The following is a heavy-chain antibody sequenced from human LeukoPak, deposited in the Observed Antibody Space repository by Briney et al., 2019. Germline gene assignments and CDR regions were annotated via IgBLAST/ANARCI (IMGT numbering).Heavy chain of an antibody. V-gene: IGHV3-74*01. CDR2: INGAVSST. Sequence: GGSLRLSCAAYGFTFSSEWMQWVRHAPGYGLVCVSYINGAVSSTNYAHSVRRRFTISRHNAKKTLYLQMNSLRDEDTAVYYCFRGLDSWGRGTLVTVSS. D-gene: IGHD3-16*01. J-gene: IGHJ5*01. CDR1: GFTFSSEW. CDR3: FRGLDS.